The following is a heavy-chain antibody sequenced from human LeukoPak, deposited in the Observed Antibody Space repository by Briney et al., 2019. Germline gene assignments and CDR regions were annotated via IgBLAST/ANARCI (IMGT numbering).Heavy chain of an antibody. CDR1: GYTFTGYY. D-gene: IGHD3-22*01. J-gene: IGHJ4*02. Sequence: ASVKVSCKASGYTFTGYYIHWVRQAPGQGLEWMGWINPNSGGTNYAQKFHGRVTMTRDTSISTAYMELSSLRSDDTAMYYCARVQDGSGSYYYDYWGPGTLVTVSS. CDR2: INPNSGGT. V-gene: IGHV1-2*02. CDR3: ARVQDGSGSYYYDY.